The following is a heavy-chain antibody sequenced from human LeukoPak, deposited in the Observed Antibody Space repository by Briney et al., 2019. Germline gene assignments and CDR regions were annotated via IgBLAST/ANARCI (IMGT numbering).Heavy chain of an antibody. CDR1: GGSFSGYY. CDR2: INHSGST. V-gene: IGHV4-34*01. Sequence: SETLSLTCAVYGGSFSGYYWSWIRQPPGKGLEWIGEINHSGSTNYNPSLKGRVTISVDTSKNQFSLKLSSVTAADTAVYYCARGPSSTYDFWSGYYSVPYYYYGMDVWGQGTTVTVSS. J-gene: IGHJ6*02. D-gene: IGHD3-3*01. CDR3: ARGPSSTYDFWSGYYSVPYYYYGMDV.